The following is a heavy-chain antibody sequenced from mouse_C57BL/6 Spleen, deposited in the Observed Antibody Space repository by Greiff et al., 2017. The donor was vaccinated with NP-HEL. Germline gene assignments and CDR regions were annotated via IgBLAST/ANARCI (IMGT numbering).Heavy chain of an antibody. D-gene: IGHD3-2*02. Sequence: VQLQQSVAELVRPGASVKLSCTASGFNITNTYMHWVKQRPEQGLEWIGRIDPANGSTKYAPKFQGKATLTADTSSNTAYLQLSSLTSEDTAIYYCARGDSSGYEYYFDDWGKGTTLTVAS. J-gene: IGHJ2*01. CDR2: IDPANGST. CDR1: GFNITNTY. CDR3: ARGDSSGYEYYFDD. V-gene: IGHV14-3*01.